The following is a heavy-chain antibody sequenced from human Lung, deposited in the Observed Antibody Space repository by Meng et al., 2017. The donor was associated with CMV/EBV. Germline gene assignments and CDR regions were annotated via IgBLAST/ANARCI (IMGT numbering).Heavy chain of an antibody. CDR1: GDIVSSNSAA. D-gene: IGHD4-23*01. J-gene: IGHJ4*02. CDR3: ARGINGGCGD. CDR2: TYYRSKWYH. V-gene: IGHV6-1*01. Sequence: HVQLPHSGPGLVKPSQTLSLTCAISGDIVSSNSAAWHWIRQSPSRGLEWLGRTYYRSKWYHEYAVSVKSRITISPDTPKNQFSLQLNSMTPEDTAVYYCARGINGGCGDWGQGTLVTVSS.